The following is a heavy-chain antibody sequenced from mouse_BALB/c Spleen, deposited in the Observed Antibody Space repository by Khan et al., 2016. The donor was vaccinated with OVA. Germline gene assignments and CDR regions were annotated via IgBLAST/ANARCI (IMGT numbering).Heavy chain of an antibody. V-gene: IGHV1-76*01. D-gene: IGHD3-2*02. CDR3: ARDEALYYFDY. J-gene: IGHJ2*01. Sequence: QVQLQQSGAELVRPGTSVKLSCKTSGYIFTSYWIHWVKQRSGQGLEWIARIYPGTDNTYYSEKFKDKATLTADKSSSTAYLQLSSLKSEDSAVFFCARDEALYYFDYWGQGTTLTVSS. CDR1: GYIFTSYW. CDR2: IYPGTDNT.